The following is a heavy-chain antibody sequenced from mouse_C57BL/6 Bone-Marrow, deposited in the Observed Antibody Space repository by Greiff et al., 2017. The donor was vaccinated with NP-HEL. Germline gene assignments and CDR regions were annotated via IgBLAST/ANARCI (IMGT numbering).Heavy chain of an antibody. J-gene: IGHJ2*01. V-gene: IGHV1-55*01. D-gene: IGHD1-1*01. CDR2: IYPGSGST. CDR1: GYTFTSYG. CDR3: AKLLRYFDY. Sequence: QVQLQQSGAGLARPGASVKLSCKASGYTFTSYGISWVKQRTGQGLEWIGDIYPGSGSTNYNEPFKSKATLTVDTSSSTAYMQLSSLTSEDSAVYYCAKLLRYFDYWGKGTTLTVSS.